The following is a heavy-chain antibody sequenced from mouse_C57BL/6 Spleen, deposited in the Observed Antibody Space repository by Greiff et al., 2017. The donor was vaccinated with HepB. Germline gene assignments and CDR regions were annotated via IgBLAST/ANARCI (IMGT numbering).Heavy chain of an antibody. CDR1: GYTFTDYE. D-gene: IGHD2-3*01. CDR2: IDPETGGT. V-gene: IGHV1-15*01. J-gene: IGHJ2*01. Sequence: QVQLQQSGAELVRPGASVTLSCKASGYTFTDYEMHWVKQTPVHGLEWIGAIDPETGGTAYNQKFKGKAILTADKSSSTAYMELRSLTSEDSAVYYCTRGGYYEGDYWGQGTTLTVSS. CDR3: TRGGYYEGDY.